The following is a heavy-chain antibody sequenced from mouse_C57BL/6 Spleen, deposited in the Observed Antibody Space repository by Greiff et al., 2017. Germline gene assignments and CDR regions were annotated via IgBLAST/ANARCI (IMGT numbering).Heavy chain of an antibody. CDR2: INPNYGTT. D-gene: IGHD2-4*01. Sequence: VQLKESGPELVKPGASVKISCKASGYSFTDYNMNWVKQSNGKSLEWIGVINPNYGTTSYNQKFKGKATLTVDQSSSTAYMQRNSLTSEDSAVYYCARKEDYDGYYYAMDYWGQGTSVTVSS. V-gene: IGHV1-39*01. CDR1: GYSFTDYN. J-gene: IGHJ4*01. CDR3: ARKEDYDGYYYAMDY.